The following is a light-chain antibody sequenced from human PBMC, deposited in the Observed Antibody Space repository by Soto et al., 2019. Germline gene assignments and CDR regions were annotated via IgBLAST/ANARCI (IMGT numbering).Light chain of an antibody. CDR2: KAS. V-gene: IGKV1-5*03. J-gene: IGKJ1*01. CDR1: QSISSY. CDR3: QHYNSYSEA. Sequence: DIQMTQSPSSLSASVGDRVTITCRASQSISSYLNWYQQKPGKAPKLLIYKASTLKSGVPSRFSGSGSGTEFTLPISSLQPDDFATYYCQHYNSYSEAFGQGTKVDIK.